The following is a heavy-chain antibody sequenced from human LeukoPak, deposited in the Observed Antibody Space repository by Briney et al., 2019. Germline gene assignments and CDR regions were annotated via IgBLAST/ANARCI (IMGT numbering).Heavy chain of an antibody. CDR3: ARDFRITVFGVVEGAHFDY. V-gene: IGHV4-59*01. Sequence: SETLSLTCSVSGGSISSYYWSWIRQPPGKGLERIGYIFYSGRTSYNPSLKSRVTISVDTSKNQFSLRLSSVTAADTAVYYCARDFRITVFGVVEGAHFDYWGQGTQVTVSS. D-gene: IGHD3-3*01. J-gene: IGHJ4*02. CDR1: GGSISSYY. CDR2: IFYSGRT.